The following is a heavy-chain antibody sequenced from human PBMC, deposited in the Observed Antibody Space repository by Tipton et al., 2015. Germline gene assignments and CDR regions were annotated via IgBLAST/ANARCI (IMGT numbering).Heavy chain of an antibody. CDR3: PRGPNWDFGTD. V-gene: IGHV3-23*01. CDR1: GFTFDNYA. J-gene: IGHJ4*02. Sequence: GSLRLSCTASGFTFDNYAMSWVRQAPGKGLEWVSTITSGGGTTFYADSVKGRFTISRDNSQNTLYLQMDSLRPDDTAVYYCPRGPNWDFGTDWGQGTLVTVSS. D-gene: IGHD1-26*01. CDR2: ITSGGGTT.